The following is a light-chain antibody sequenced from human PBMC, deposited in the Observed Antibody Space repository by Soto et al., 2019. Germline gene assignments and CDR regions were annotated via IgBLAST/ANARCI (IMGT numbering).Light chain of an antibody. CDR2: DAS. V-gene: IGKV1-5*01. Sequence: DIPMPQSPSTLSASVGDRVTLTCRASQSIISWLAWYQQNPGKAPKRLIYDASSLESGVPSRFSGSGSGTEFTLPISSLQPDDFATYDCQQYNSYLYTFGQGTKLEIK. CDR1: QSIISW. J-gene: IGKJ2*01. CDR3: QQYNSYLYT.